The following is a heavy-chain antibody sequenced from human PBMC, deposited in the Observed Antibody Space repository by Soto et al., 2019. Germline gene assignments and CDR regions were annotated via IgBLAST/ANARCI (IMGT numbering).Heavy chain of an antibody. CDR3: ARQGRDYVWGSYRSAGGMDV. Sequence: PGEFLRSSCRISGYSFTRYWIGWVRQMPGKGLEWMGIIYPGDSDTRYSPSFQGQVTISADKSISTAYLQWSSLKASDTAMYYCARQGRDYVWGSYRSAGGMDVWGQGTTVPVSS. CDR1: GYSFTRYW. D-gene: IGHD3-16*02. V-gene: IGHV5-51*01. CDR2: IYPGDSDT. J-gene: IGHJ6*02.